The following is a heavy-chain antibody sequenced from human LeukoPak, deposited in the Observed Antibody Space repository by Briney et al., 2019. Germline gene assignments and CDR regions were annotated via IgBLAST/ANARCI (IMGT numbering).Heavy chain of an antibody. CDR1: GFSLSTSGVG. CDR3: ARSLYYCSDNYCIFFDS. CDR2: IYWDDDK. Sequence: SGPTLVNPTQTLTLTCTFSGFSLSTSGVGVGWIRQPPGKALEWLALIYWDDDKRYNPSLNSRLIVTKDTSKNQVVLTMTNMDPVDTATYYCARSLYYCSDNYCIFFDSWGQGTLVTVSS. V-gene: IGHV2-5*02. D-gene: IGHD2-15*01. J-gene: IGHJ4*02.